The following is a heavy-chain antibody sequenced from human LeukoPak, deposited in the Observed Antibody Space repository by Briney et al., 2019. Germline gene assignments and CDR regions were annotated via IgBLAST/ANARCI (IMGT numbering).Heavy chain of an antibody. CDR2: IYHSGST. J-gene: IGHJ4*02. CDR3: ARVKSGSFLFDY. D-gene: IGHD1-26*01. V-gene: IGHV4-30-2*01. CDR1: GGSISSGGSS. Sequence: SQTLSLTCAVSGGSISSGGSSWSWIRQPPGKGLEWIGYIYHSGSTYYNPSLKSRVTISVDRSKNQFSLKLSSVTAADTAVYYCARVKSGSFLFDYWGQGTLVTVSS.